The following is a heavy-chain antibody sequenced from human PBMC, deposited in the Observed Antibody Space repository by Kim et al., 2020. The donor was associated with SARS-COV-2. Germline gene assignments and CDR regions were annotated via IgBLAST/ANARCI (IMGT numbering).Heavy chain of an antibody. CDR3: AREGAAITMVRGVISNYYGMDV. CDR1: GYTFTGYY. CDR2: INPNSGGT. D-gene: IGHD3-10*01. Sequence: ASVKVSCKASGYTFTGYYMHWVRQAPGQGLEWMGWINPNSGGTNYAQKFQGRVTMTRDTSISTAYMELSRLRSDDTAVYYCAREGAAITMVRGVISNYYGMDVWGQGTTVTVSS. V-gene: IGHV1-2*02. J-gene: IGHJ6*02.